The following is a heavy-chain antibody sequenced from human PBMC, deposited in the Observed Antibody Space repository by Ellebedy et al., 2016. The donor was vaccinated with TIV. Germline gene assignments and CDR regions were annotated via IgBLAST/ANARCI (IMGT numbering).Heavy chain of an antibody. CDR2: IHTDGSSA. CDR1: GFTFSGYY. D-gene: IGHD3-9*01. J-gene: IGHJ4*02. V-gene: IGHV3-74*01. Sequence: PGGSLRLSCEVSGFTFSGYYMHWVRQVPGKGPEWVARIHTDGSSASYADSVEGRFTISRDNARKTLFLQVDSLRAEDTAVYYCTRESIRYFDWDYWGQGTLVSVSS. CDR3: TRESIRYFDWDY.